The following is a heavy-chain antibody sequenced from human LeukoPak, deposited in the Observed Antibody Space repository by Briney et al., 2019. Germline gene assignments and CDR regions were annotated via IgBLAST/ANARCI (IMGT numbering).Heavy chain of an antibody. CDR1: GGSISSSSYY. V-gene: IGHV4-39*01. CDR3: ARISGYRSNWSIDY. J-gene: IGHJ4*02. Sequence: SETLSLTCTVSGGSISSSSYYWGWIRQPPGKGLEWIGTIYYSGSTYYNPSLKSRVTISVDTSKSQFSLKVSSVTAADTAVYYCARISGYRSNWSIDYWGQGTLVTVSS. CDR2: IYYSGST. D-gene: IGHD6-13*01.